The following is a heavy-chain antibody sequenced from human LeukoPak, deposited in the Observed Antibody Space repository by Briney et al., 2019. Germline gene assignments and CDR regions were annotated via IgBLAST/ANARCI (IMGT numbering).Heavy chain of an antibody. Sequence: PSETLSLTCTVSGGSISRYYWSWIRQPPGKGLEWIGYIYYSGSTNYNPSLKSRVTISVDTSKNQFSLKLSSVTAADTAVYYCARHNQANDYWGQGTLVTVSS. V-gene: IGHV4-59*08. CDR3: ARHNQANDY. CDR1: GGSISRYY. J-gene: IGHJ4*02. CDR2: IYYSGST.